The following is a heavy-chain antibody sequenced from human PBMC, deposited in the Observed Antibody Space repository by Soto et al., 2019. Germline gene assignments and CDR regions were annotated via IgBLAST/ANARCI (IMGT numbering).Heavy chain of an antibody. D-gene: IGHD1-1*01. Sequence: SSETLSLTCTVSGGSISSSSYYWGWIRQPPGKGLEWIGSIYYRGSTYYNPSLKSRVTISVDTSKNQFSLKLSSVTAADTAVYYCARLQLEPIFDYWGQGTLVTVSS. V-gene: IGHV4-39*01. J-gene: IGHJ4*02. CDR2: IYYRGST. CDR3: ARLQLEPIFDY. CDR1: GGSISSSSYY.